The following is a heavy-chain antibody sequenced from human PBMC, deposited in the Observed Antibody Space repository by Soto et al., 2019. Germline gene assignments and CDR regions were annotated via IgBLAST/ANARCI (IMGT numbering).Heavy chain of an antibody. CDR2: IYYSGST. J-gene: IGHJ4*02. CDR3: ARVVDDYGITYDY. CDR1: GGSISSGGYY. Sequence: SETLSLTCTVSGGSISSGGYYWSWIRQHPGKGLEWIGYIYYSGSTYYNPSLKSRVTISVDTSKNQFSLKLSSVTAADTAVYYCARVVDDYGITYDYWGQGTLVTSPQ. D-gene: IGHD3-16*01. V-gene: IGHV4-31*03.